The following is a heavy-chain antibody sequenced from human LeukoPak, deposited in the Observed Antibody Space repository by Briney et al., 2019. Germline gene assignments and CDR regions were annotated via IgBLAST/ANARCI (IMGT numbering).Heavy chain of an antibody. J-gene: IGHJ4*02. CDR2: INGDGRST. CDR3: VRDTKDY. Sequence: GGSLRLSCGASGFTFSSYWMHWVRQAPGKELVCVARINGDGRSTDYAGTVKGRFTISRDNAKNTLYLQLNSLRADDTAIYYCVRDTKDYWGQGTLVTVSS. D-gene: IGHD2-8*01. V-gene: IGHV3-74*01. CDR1: GFTFSSYW.